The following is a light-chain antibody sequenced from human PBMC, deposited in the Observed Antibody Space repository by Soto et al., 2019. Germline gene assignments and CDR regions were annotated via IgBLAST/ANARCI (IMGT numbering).Light chain of an antibody. Sequence: DIQMTQSPSTLSASVGDRVIITCRASQSISNWLAWYQQKPGKAPKLLIYKASSLESGVQSRFSGSGSGTELESRSSSLLLDDFETYSCQHYNSYPLTFGGGTKVEIK. CDR3: QHYNSYPLT. V-gene: IGKV1-5*03. CDR1: QSISNW. J-gene: IGKJ4*01. CDR2: KAS.